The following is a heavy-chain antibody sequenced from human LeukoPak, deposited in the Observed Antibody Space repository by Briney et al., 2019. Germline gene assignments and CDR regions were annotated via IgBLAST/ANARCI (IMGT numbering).Heavy chain of an antibody. V-gene: IGHV3-30*03. CDR3: ARSIYDSSAPSDY. CDR1: GFTFSSYG. CDR2: ISYDGSNK. Sequence: GGSLRLSCAASGFTFSSYGMHWVRQAPGKGLEWVAVISYDGSNKYYADSVKGRFTISRDNSKNTLYLQMNSLRAEDTAVYYCARSIYDSSAPSDYWGQGTLVTVSS. D-gene: IGHD3-22*01. J-gene: IGHJ4*02.